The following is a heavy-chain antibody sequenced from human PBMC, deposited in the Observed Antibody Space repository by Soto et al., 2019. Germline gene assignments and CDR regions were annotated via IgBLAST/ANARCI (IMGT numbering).Heavy chain of an antibody. D-gene: IGHD3-22*01. CDR2: MNPNSGAT. Sequence: GASVKVSCKASGYTFTSYDMNWVRQATGQGLEWMGWMNPNSGATSYAQTFPGWVTLPRDPSISTAYMELSRLRSDYTAVYYCASAPYSYDSSGYYYASGPFDYWGQGTLVTVSS. CDR3: ASAPYSYDSSGYYYASGPFDY. CDR1: GYTFTSYD. V-gene: IGHV1-2*04. J-gene: IGHJ4*02.